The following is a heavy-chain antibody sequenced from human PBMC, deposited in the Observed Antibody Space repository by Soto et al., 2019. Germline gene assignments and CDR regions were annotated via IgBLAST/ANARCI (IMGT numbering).Heavy chain of an antibody. Sequence: GSLKLSCAASGFTFSSYAISWVRQAPEKGLEWVSAISGSGGSTYYADSVKGRFNNSRDNSKITLYLQMNSLRAEDTAVYYCAKWEQQGNYYYYYGMDVWGQGT. V-gene: IGHV3-23*01. J-gene: IGHJ6*02. CDR1: GFTFSSYA. CDR3: AKWEQQGNYYYYYGMDV. CDR2: ISGSGGST. D-gene: IGHD6-13*01.